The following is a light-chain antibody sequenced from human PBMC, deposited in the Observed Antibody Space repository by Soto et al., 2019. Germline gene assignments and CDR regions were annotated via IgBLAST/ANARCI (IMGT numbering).Light chain of an antibody. CDR2: RNH. CDR3: AAWDEGLRAVV. V-gene: IGLV1-44*01. CDR1: SSNIGTYP. Sequence: QLVLTQSPSASATPGQRVTISCSGSSSNIGTYPVHWYQQLPGTAPTLLIFRNHQRPSGVPDPFPGSESGTSASLAISGPQSEDEADYYCAAWDEGLRAVVFGGGTKLTVL. J-gene: IGLJ2*01.